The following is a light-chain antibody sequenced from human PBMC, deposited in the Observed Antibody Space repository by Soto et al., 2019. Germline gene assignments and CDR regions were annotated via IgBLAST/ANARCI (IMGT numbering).Light chain of an antibody. CDR1: SSDVGAYNY. CDR3: SSYTTSSTDV. V-gene: IGLV2-14*03. J-gene: IGLJ1*01. CDR2: DVS. Sequence: QSVLTQPASVSGSPGQSITISCVGTSSDVGAYNYVSWYQQHPGKAPKLMIYDVSNRPSGVSNRFSGSKSGNTASLTISGLQAEDEADYYCSSYTTSSTDVFGTGTKLTVL.